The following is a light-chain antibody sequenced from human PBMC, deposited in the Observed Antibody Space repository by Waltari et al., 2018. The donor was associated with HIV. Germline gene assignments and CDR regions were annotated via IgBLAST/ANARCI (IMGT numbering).Light chain of an antibody. Sequence: QTVVTQEPSFSVSPGGIVTVTCGLSSGPVSTSYYPIWYQHPPGQAPRTLIYNTNTRSSGVPDRFSGSILGNKAALNITGAQADDECDYYCVLYMGSGISVFGGGTKLTVL. CDR3: VLYMGSGISV. V-gene: IGLV8-61*01. J-gene: IGLJ2*01. CDR1: SGPVSTSYY. CDR2: NTN.